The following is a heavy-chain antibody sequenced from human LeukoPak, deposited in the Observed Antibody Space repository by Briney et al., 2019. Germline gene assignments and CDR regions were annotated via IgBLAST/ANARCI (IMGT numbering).Heavy chain of an antibody. CDR3: ARDRSSSWSNYFDY. V-gene: IGHV3-66*01. D-gene: IGHD6-13*01. Sequence: GGSLRLSCAASGFTVSSNYMSWVRQAPGKRLEWVSVIYSGGSTYYADSVKGRFTISRDNSKNTLYLQMNSLRAEDTAVYYCARDRSSSWSNYFDYWAREPWSPSPQ. J-gene: IGHJ4*02. CDR1: GFTVSSNY. CDR2: IYSGGST.